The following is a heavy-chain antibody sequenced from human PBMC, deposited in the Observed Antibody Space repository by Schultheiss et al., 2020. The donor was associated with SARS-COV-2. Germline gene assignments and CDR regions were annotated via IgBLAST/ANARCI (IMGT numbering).Heavy chain of an antibody. Sequence: SETLSLTCGVSGGSFGNYYWTWLRQPPGKGLEWIGEIIHSGSANYNPSVESRVTISIDTSKNQFSLKLSSVTAADTAVYYCARRGGSGWHFDYWGQGTLVTVSS. CDR3: ARRGGSGWHFDY. J-gene: IGHJ4*02. CDR2: IIHSGSA. CDR1: GGSFGNYY. D-gene: IGHD6-19*01. V-gene: IGHV4-34*12.